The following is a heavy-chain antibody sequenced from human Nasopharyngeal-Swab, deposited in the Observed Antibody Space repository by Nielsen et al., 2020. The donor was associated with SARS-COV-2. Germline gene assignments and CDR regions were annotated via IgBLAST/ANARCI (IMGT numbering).Heavy chain of an antibody. V-gene: IGHV4-61*01. CDR1: GGSVSSGNHY. CDR3: ARGRAAAGTEWFSFYSYMDV. Sequence: SETLSLTCSVSGGSVSSGNHYWNWIRQPPGKGLEWIGYIYYSGSTNYNPSIKSRVSMSVDTSKNQFSLKLTYVTAADTAVYYCARGRAAAGTEWFSFYSYMDVWGKGTTVTVSS. J-gene: IGHJ6*03. D-gene: IGHD6-13*01. CDR2: IYYSGST.